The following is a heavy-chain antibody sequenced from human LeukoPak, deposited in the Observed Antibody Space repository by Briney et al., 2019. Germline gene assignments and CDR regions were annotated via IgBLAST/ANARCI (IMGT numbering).Heavy chain of an antibody. CDR3: ARGALRGYSGYDQFDY. V-gene: IGHV1-69*13. D-gene: IGHD5-12*01. CDR1: GGTFSSYA. J-gene: IGHJ4*02. Sequence: SVKVSCKASGGTFSSYAISWVRQAPGQGLEWMGGIIPIFGTANYAQKFQGRVTITADESTSTAYMELSSLRSEDTAVYYCARGALRGYSGYDQFDYWGQGTLVTVSS. CDR2: IIPIFGTA.